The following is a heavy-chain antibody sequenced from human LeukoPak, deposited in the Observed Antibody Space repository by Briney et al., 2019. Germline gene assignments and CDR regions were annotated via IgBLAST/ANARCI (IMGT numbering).Heavy chain of an antibody. CDR3: ARVIAAIAAADQNAFDI. CDR2: IIPIFGTA. V-gene: IGHV1-69*13. J-gene: IGHJ3*02. CDR1: GGTFSSYA. Sequence: SVKASCKASGGTFSSYAISWVRQAPGQGLEWMGGIIPIFGTANYAQKFQGRVTITADESTSTAYMELSSLRSEDTAVYYCARVIAAIAAADQNAFDIWGQGTMVTVSS. D-gene: IGHD6-13*01.